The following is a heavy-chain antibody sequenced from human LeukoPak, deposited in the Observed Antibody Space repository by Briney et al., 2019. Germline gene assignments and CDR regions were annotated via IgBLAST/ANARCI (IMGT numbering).Heavy chain of an antibody. CDR3: AKVDYDFWSGYQWPNAFDI. V-gene: IGHV3-48*04. J-gene: IGHJ3*02. CDR1: GFTFSGYS. CDR2: ISTAGTTV. D-gene: IGHD3-3*01. Sequence: GGSLRLSCAASGFTFSGYSLNWVRQAPGKGLEWISYISTAGTTVYYADSVKGRFAISRDNTKNSLFLQMSSLGAEDTAVYYCAKVDYDFWSGYQWPNAFDIWGQGTMVTVSS.